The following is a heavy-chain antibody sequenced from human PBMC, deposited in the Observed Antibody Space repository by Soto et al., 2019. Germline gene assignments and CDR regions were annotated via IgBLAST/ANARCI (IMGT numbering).Heavy chain of an antibody. CDR1: GFTFSSYS. CDR3: ARNRARPAEIDY. Sequence: GESLKISCAASGFTFSSYSMNWVRQAPGKGLEWVSSISSSSSYIYYADSVKGRFTISRDNAKNSLYLQMNSLRAEDTAVYYCARNRARPAEIDYWGQGTLVTVSS. J-gene: IGHJ4*02. D-gene: IGHD2-2*01. CDR2: ISSSSSYI. V-gene: IGHV3-21*01.